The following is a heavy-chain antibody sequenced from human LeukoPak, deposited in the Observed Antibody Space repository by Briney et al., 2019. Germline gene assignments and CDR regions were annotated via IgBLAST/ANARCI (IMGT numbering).Heavy chain of an antibody. CDR2: INPNSGGT. CDR3: ARDRVTMVRGVMSSFDY. Sequence: GASAKVSCKASGYTFTGYYMHWVRQAPGQGLEWMGWINPNSGGTNYAQKFQGRVTMTRDTSISTAYMELSRLRSDDTAVYYCARDRVTMVRGVMSSFDYWGQGTLVTVSS. D-gene: IGHD3-10*01. J-gene: IGHJ4*02. V-gene: IGHV1-2*02. CDR1: GYTFTGYY.